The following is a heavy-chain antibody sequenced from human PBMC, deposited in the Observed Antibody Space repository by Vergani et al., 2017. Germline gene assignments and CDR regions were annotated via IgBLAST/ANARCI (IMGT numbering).Heavy chain of an antibody. J-gene: IGHJ3*02. V-gene: IGHV4-61*08. CDR2: IYYSGST. CDR1: GGSFSSDGYY. Sequence: QLQLQESGPGLVKPSETLSLICTVSGGSFSSDGYYWSWIRQHPGKGLEWIGYIYYSGSTNYNPSLKSRVTISVDTSKNQFSLKLSSVTAADTAVYYCARNPYCGGDCYSDAFDIWGQGTMVTVSS. CDR3: ARNPYCGGDCYSDAFDI. D-gene: IGHD2-21*02.